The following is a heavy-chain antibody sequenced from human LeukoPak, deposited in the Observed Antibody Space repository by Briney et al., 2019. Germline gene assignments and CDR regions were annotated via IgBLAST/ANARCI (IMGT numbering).Heavy chain of an antibody. CDR2: ISYDGSNK. V-gene: IGHV3-30*04. D-gene: IGHD1-26*01. J-gene: IGHJ4*02. Sequence: GGSLRLSCAASGFTFSSYAMHWVRQAPGKGLEWVAVISYDGSNKYYADSVKGRFTISRDNSKNTLYLQMNSLRAEDTAVYSCARASGSYSPFDYWGQGTLVTVSS. CDR1: GFTFSSYA. CDR3: ARASGSYSPFDY.